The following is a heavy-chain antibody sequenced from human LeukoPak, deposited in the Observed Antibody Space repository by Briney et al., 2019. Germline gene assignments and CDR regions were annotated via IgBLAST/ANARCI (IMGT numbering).Heavy chain of an antibody. V-gene: IGHV3-30*02. CDR3: AKSRAPTADPDAFDV. D-gene: IGHD1-14*01. Sequence: GGSLRLSCVGSGFTFSNYGIHWVRHAPGKGLEWVAFIRFGGSNEYYAESVKGRFTISRDNSKNSLYLQMNRLRLEDSGMYYCAKSRAPTADPDAFDVWGQGTMVTVSS. CDR1: GFTFSNYG. CDR2: IRFGGSNE. J-gene: IGHJ3*01.